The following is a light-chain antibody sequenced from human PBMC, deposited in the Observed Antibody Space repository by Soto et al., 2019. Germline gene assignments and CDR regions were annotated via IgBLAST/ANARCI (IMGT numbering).Light chain of an antibody. Sequence: QSVLTQPRSVSGSPGQSVTISCTGTSSDVGGYNYVSWYQQHPGKAPKLMIYDVSKRPSGVPDRFSGSKSGNTASLTISGLQAEDEADYYCCSYATSYTYWVFGGGTKLTVL. CDR2: DVS. V-gene: IGLV2-11*01. CDR1: SSDVGGYNY. CDR3: CSYATSYTYWV. J-gene: IGLJ3*02.